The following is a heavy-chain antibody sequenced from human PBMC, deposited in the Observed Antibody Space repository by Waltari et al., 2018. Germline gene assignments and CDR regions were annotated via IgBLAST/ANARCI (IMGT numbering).Heavy chain of an antibody. Sequence: QVQLVESGGGVVQPGRSLRLSCAASGFTFSSYGMHWVRQAPGKGLEWVAFISYDGSNKYYADSVKGRFTISRDNSKNTLYLQMNSLRAEDTAVYYCAKLLWFGEADAFDIWGQGTMVTVSS. V-gene: IGHV3-30*18. CDR3: AKLLWFGEADAFDI. CDR2: ISYDGSNK. D-gene: IGHD3-10*01. CDR1: GFTFSSYG. J-gene: IGHJ3*02.